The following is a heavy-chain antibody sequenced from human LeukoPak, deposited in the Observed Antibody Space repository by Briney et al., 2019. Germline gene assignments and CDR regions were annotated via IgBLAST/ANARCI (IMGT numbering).Heavy chain of an antibody. CDR3: ARDHNYDSSGYFLYY. CDR2: INHSENT. D-gene: IGHD3-22*01. V-gene: IGHV4-34*01. J-gene: IGHJ4*02. Sequence: PSETLSLTCAVYGGSFSGYYWNWIRQPPGKGLEWIGEINHSENTNYNPSLKSRVTMSVDTSKNQFSLRLSSVTAADTAVYYCARDHNYDSSGYFLYYRGQGTLVTVSS. CDR1: GGSFSGYY.